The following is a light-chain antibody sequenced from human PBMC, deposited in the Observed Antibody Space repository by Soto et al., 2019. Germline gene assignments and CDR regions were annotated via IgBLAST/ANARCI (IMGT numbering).Light chain of an antibody. CDR3: QQYGSSPSIT. J-gene: IGKJ5*01. CDR2: DVS. Sequence: EIVMTQSPATLSVSPGEIATLSCRAGQGVTTNFAWYQQKSGQSPRLLIYDVSTRATGVPARFSGSGSETDFTLTISGLQSDDSVVYFCQQYGSSPSITFGQGTRLEIK. V-gene: IGKV3-15*01. CDR1: QGVTTN.